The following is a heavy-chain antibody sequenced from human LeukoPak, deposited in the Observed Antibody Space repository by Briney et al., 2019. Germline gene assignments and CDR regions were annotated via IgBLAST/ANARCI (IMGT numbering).Heavy chain of an antibody. D-gene: IGHD5-18*01. CDR3: ARFPYSYGSPYYFDY. CDR2: IYPGDSDT. J-gene: IGHJ4*02. CDR1: GYSFTSYW. V-gene: IGHV5-51*01. Sequence: GESLKISCKGSGYSFTSYWIGWVRQMPGKGLEWMGIIYPGDSDTRYSPSFQGQVTISADKSISTAYLQWSSLKASDTAMYYCARFPYSYGSPYYFDYWGQGTLVTVSS.